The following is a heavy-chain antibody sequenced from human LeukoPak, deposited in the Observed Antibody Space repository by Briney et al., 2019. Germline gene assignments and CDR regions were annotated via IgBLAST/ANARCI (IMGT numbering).Heavy chain of an antibody. CDR3: ARVLRGLYNLGD. CDR1: GFTFSSYA. CDR2: ISYDGSNK. D-gene: IGHD3-10*01. V-gene: IGHV3-30-3*01. Sequence: GRSLRLSCAASGFTFSSYAMHWVRQAPGKGLEWVAVISYDGSNKYYADSVKGRFTISRDNSKNTLYLQMNSLRAEDTAVYYCARVLRGLYNLGDWGQGTLVTVSS. J-gene: IGHJ4*02.